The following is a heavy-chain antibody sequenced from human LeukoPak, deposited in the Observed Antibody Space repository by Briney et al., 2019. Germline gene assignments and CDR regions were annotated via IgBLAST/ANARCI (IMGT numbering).Heavy chain of an antibody. Sequence: GASLRLSCAASGFTFSSYGMHWVRQAPGKGLEWVAFIRYDGSNKYYADSVKGRFTISRDNSKNTLYLQMNSLRAEDTAVYYCAKDRADSGSFGYWGQGTLVTVSS. CDR1: GFTFSSYG. D-gene: IGHD1-26*01. CDR2: IRYDGSNK. J-gene: IGHJ4*02. V-gene: IGHV3-30*02. CDR3: AKDRADSGSFGY.